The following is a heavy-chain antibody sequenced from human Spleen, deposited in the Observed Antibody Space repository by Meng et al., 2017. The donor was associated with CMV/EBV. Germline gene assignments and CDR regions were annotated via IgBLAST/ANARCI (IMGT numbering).Heavy chain of an antibody. CDR2: INPSGGST. Sequence: ASVKVSCKASGSTFTNYYMHWVRQAPGQGLEWMGIINPSGGSTSYAQKFQGRVTMTTDTSTSTAYMELRSLGSDDTAVYYCAREGARSITIFGVVIPYGMDVWGQGTTVTVSS. V-gene: IGHV1-46*01. J-gene: IGHJ6*02. CDR1: GSTFTNYY. D-gene: IGHD3-3*01. CDR3: AREGARSITIFGVVIPYGMDV.